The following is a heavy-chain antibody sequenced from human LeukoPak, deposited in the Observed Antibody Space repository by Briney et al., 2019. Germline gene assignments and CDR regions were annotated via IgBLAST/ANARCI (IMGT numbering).Heavy chain of an antibody. Sequence: GGSLRLSCAASGFTFSSYSMNWVRQAPGKGLEWVSSISSSSSYIYYADSVKGRFTISRDNAKNSLYLQMNSLRAEDTAVYYCARDRAHRAGMFGYWGQGTLVTVSS. CDR1: GFTFSSYS. CDR2: ISSSSSYI. V-gene: IGHV3-21*04. J-gene: IGHJ4*02. CDR3: ARDRAHRAGMFGY.